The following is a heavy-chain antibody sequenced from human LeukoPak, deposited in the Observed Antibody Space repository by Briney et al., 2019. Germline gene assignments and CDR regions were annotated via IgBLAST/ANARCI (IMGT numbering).Heavy chain of an antibody. V-gene: IGHV3-74*01. CDR2: IKTDGSTT. J-gene: IGHJ4*02. CDR3: ARSPEMATFDY. D-gene: IGHD5-24*01. Sequence: GGSLRLSCAVSGFTFSSYWMHWVRQAPGKGLVWVSHIKTDGSTTAYADSVKGRFTISRDNAKNTLYLQMNSLRAEDTGVYYCARSPEMATFDYWGQGTLVTVSS. CDR1: GFTFSSYW.